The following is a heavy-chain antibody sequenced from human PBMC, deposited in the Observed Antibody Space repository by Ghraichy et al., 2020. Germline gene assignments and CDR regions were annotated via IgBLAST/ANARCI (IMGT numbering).Heavy chain of an antibody. V-gene: IGHV3-9*01. CDR2: ISWRSGAI. D-gene: IGHD6-19*01. J-gene: IGHJ5*02. CDR1: RFTFDDYA. Sequence: GGSLRLSCTASRFTFDDYAMHWVRQVPGKGLEWVSGISWRSGAIAYADSVKGRFTISRDNAKNSLYLQMNSLTTEDTAWYYCAKVSSGWYEGWFDPWGQGTLVTVSS. CDR3: AKVSSGWYEGWFDP.